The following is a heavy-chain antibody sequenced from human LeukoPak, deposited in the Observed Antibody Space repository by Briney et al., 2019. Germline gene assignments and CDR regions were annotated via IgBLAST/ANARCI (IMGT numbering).Heavy chain of an antibody. J-gene: IGHJ4*02. D-gene: IGHD3-22*01. CDR1: GYSFTSCW. CDR3: ARRLGYYDSSGYPVFDY. V-gene: IGHV5-51*01. Sequence: GESLKISCKGSGYSFTSCWIGWVRQMPGKGLEWMGIIYPGDSDTRYSPSFQGQVTISADKSISTAYLQWSSLKASDTAMYYCARRLGYYDSSGYPVFDYWGQGTLVTVSS. CDR2: IYPGDSDT.